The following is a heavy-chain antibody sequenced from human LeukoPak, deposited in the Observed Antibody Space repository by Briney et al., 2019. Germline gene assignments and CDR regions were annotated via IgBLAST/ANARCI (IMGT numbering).Heavy chain of an antibody. CDR1: GYTFTDFY. J-gene: IGHJ4*02. D-gene: IGHD3-10*01. CDR2: INPNGGGT. V-gene: IGHV1-2*02. CDR3: ARGSASGSRYPFDY. Sequence: GASVKVSCKSSGYTFTDFYIHWVRQAPGQGLEWMGWINPNGGGTNYAQKFQSSVTMTRDTSISTAYMELGSLTSDDTAVYSCARGSASGSRYPFDYWGQGTLVTVSS.